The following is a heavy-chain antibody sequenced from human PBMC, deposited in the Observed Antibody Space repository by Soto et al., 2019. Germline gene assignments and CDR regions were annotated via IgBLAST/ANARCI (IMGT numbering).Heavy chain of an antibody. Sequence: DVQLVESGGGLVQRGRSLRLSCEASGFTFDDYAMHGVLQAPGKGLERVSGISWNSGSIGYADAVKCRFTSSSDNAKYSLYLQINSLRAEDTALYYCAKERSIGVAGMSDYWGQGTLVP. CDR1: GFTFDDYA. J-gene: IGHJ4*02. V-gene: IGHV3-9*01. D-gene: IGHD6-19*01. CDR3: AKERSIGVAGMSDY. CDR2: ISWNSGSI.